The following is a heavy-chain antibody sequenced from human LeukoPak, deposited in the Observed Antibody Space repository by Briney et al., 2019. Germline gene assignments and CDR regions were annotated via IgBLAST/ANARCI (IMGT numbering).Heavy chain of an antibody. J-gene: IGHJ4*02. CDR3: LRAFPPLRTSRAGDL. CDR2: IRSITSHI. D-gene: IGHD3-16*01. V-gene: IGHV3-21*01. CDR1: GFTFSDSD. Sequence: PGGSLRLSCSASGFTFSDSDMSWVRQAPGKGLEWVASIRSITSHISYGDSVKGRFSISRDNAKNTMYLQMNSLRAKDTAVSFCLRAFPPLRTSRAGDLWGERPLVTVST.